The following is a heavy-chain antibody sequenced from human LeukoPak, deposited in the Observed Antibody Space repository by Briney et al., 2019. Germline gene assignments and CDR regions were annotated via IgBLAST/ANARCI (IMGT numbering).Heavy chain of an antibody. V-gene: IGHV3-23*01. J-gene: IGHJ4*02. D-gene: IGHD3-16*01. CDR1: GFTFSSYA. CDR2: ISGSGGST. CDR3: AKDSSRLGDLTVDY. Sequence: GSLRLSCAASGFTFSSYAMSWVRQAPGKGLEWVSAISGSGGSTYYADSVKGRFTISRDNSKNTLYLQMNSLRAEDTAVYYCAKDSSRLGDLTVDYWGQGTLVTVSS.